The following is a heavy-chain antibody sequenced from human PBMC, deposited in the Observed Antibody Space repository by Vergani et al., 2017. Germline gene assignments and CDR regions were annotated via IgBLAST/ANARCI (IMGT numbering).Heavy chain of an antibody. V-gene: IGHV1-69*01. D-gene: IGHD6-13*01. CDR1: GGTFSSYA. CDR3: ARAAAGRQRSDY. J-gene: IGHJ4*02. CDR2: IIPIFGTA. Sequence: QVQLVQSGAAVKKPGSSVKVSCKASGGTFSSYAISWVRQAPGQGLEWMGGIIPIFGTANYAQKLQGRVTIPADESTSTAYMELSSLRSEDTAVYYCARAAAGRQRSDYWGQGTLVTVSS.